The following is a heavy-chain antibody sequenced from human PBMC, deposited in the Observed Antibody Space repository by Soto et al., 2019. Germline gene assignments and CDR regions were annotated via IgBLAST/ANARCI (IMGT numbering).Heavy chain of an antibody. V-gene: IGHV3-23*01. Sequence: GGSLRLSCAASGFTFSAYAMTWVRQAPGKGLEWVSSINVSGGKTYYADSVRGRFTISRDNSRNTLYLQMTSLRAEDTAVYYCAKSADSGSYSKLDYWGQGTLVTVSS. CDR2: INVSGGKT. CDR1: GFTFSAYA. D-gene: IGHD1-26*01. CDR3: AKSADSGSYSKLDY. J-gene: IGHJ4*02.